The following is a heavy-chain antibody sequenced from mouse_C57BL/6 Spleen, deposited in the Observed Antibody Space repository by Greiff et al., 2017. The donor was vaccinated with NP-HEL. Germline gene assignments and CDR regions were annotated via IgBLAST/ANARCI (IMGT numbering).Heavy chain of an antibody. Sequence: EVKLVESGGGLVQPGGSLSLSCAASGFTFTDYYMSWVRQPPGKALEWLGFIRNKANGYTTEYSASVKGRFTISRDNSQSIRYLQMNALRAEDSATYYCARYTTPYYFDYWGQGTTLTVSS. D-gene: IGHD2-1*01. CDR2: IRNKANGYTT. CDR3: ARYTTPYYFDY. V-gene: IGHV7-3*01. CDR1: GFTFTDYY. J-gene: IGHJ2*01.